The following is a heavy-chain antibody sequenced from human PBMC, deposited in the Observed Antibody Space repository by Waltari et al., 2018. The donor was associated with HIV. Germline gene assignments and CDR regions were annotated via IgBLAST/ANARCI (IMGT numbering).Heavy chain of an antibody. CDR2: IIPKTGGS. CDR3: ARDYSSGWGDFDC. J-gene: IGHJ4*02. D-gene: IGHD6-19*01. Sequence: VQLVQSGAEVKKPGASVKVSCKASGYTFTGYYVHWVRQAPGQGLEWMGWIIPKTGGSNTAQKFQGRVTMIRDTSISTAYMELSRLTADDTAVYYCARDYSSGWGDFDCWGQGTLVTVS. V-gene: IGHV1-2*02. CDR1: GYTFTGYY.